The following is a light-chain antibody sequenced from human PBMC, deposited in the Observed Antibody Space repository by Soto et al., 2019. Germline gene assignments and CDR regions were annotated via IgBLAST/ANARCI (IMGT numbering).Light chain of an antibody. V-gene: IGKV3-11*01. CDR1: QSVSSY. J-gene: IGKJ1*01. CDR2: AAS. CDR3: QQRSNWPRT. Sequence: EIVLTQSPATLFLTTGERATLSSRASQSVSSYLTWYQQTPGQPPRLLIYAASNRATGIPARFSGSGSGTDFTLTIICLEPEDFGVYYCQQRSNWPRTFAQGLKV.